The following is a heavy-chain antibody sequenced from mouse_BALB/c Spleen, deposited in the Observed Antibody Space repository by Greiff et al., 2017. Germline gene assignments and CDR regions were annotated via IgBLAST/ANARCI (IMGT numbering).Heavy chain of an antibody. Sequence: EVQLQQSGGGLVQPGGSMKLSCVASGFTFSNYWMNWVRQSPEKGLEWVAEIRLKSNNYATHYAESVKGRFTISRDDSKSIVYLQMNNLRAEDTGIYYVTRGVHYDYDWIFAYWGQGTLVTVSA. CDR2: IRLKSNNYAT. D-gene: IGHD2-4*01. CDR3: TRGVHYDYDWIFAY. V-gene: IGHV6-6*02. J-gene: IGHJ3*01. CDR1: GFTFSNYW.